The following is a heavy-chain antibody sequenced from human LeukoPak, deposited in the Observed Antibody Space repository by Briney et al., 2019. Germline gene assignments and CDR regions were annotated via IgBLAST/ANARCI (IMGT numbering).Heavy chain of an antibody. D-gene: IGHD2/OR15-2a*01. Sequence: GGSLRLSCAASGFTFSSYAMSWVRQAPGKGLEWVSAISGSGGSTYYADSVKGRFTISRDNSKNTQYLQMHSLRAEDAAVYYCAKDWGNIVVWGQGTTVTVSS. CDR2: ISGSGGST. CDR1: GFTFSSYA. CDR3: AKDWGNIVV. V-gene: IGHV3-23*01. J-gene: IGHJ6*02.